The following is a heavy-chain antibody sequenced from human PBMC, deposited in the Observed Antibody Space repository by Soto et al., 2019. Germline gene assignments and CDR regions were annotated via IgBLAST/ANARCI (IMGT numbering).Heavy chain of an antibody. CDR1: GFIFSNYA. CDR3: ARDRHSSGYDAFDI. Sequence: GGSLRLSCAASGFIFSNYAMSWVRQAPGKGLEWVSTISGNGGSTYYADSVKGRFTISRDNSKNTLYLQMNSLRAEDTAVYYCARDRHSSGYDAFDIWGQGTMVTVSS. J-gene: IGHJ3*02. V-gene: IGHV3-23*01. CDR2: ISGNGGST. D-gene: IGHD6-19*01.